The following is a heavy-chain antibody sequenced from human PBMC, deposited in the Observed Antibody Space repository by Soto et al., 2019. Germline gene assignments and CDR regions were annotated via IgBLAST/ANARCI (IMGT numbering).Heavy chain of an antibody. CDR2: TFTGGST. J-gene: IGHJ6*02. CDR3: AKKPPSSIQGWAFGMDV. V-gene: IGHV3-53*02. CDR1: GFSVTTNY. Sequence: EVQLVETGGGLIQPGGSLRLSCLASGFSVTTNYIIWVRQPTGKGLEWVSTTFTGGSTHYADSVKGRFSISRDNSKNTVYLQMNNLRVEDTAIYYCAKKPPSSIQGWAFGMDVWGQGPTVSVSS. D-gene: IGHD6-19*01.